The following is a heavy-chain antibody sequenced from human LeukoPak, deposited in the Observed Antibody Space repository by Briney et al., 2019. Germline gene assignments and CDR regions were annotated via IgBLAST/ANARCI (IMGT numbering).Heavy chain of an antibody. CDR1: GGSISGYY. J-gene: IGHJ6*02. CDR2: IYYLGST. Sequence: PSGTLSLTCTFSGGSISGYYWTWIRQTPGKGLEWIGYIYYLGSTNYNPSLKSRVTISLDTSKNQVSLNLSSVTAADTAVYYCARRSYGSASPLRMDVWGQGTTVTVSS. V-gene: IGHV4-59*08. D-gene: IGHD3-10*01. CDR3: ARRSYGSASPLRMDV.